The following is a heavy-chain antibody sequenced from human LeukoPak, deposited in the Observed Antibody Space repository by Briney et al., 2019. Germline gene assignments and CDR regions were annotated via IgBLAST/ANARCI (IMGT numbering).Heavy chain of an antibody. CDR1: GFTFSSYG. Sequence: GGSLRLSCAASGFTFSSYGMSWVRQAPGKGLEWVSGISGNSGTTYYAESVKGRFTISRDNSKNTLYLQMNSLRAEDTAVYYCAKAANEWELLAGYFDYWGQGTLVTVSS. V-gene: IGHV3-23*01. J-gene: IGHJ4*02. CDR2: ISGNSGTT. CDR3: AKAANEWELLAGYFDY. D-gene: IGHD1-26*01.